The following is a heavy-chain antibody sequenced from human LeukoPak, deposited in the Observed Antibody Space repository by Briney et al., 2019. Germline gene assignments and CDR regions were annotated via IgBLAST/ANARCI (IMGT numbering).Heavy chain of an antibody. CDR2: IYYSGST. D-gene: IGHD3-22*01. Sequence: SETLSLTCTVSGGSISSSSYYWGWIRQPPGKGLEWIGGIYYSGSTYYNPSLKSRVTISVDTSKNQFSLKLSSVTAANTAVYYCARDEDYDSSVWIPWGQGTLVTVSS. CDR3: ARDEDYDSSVWIP. V-gene: IGHV4-39*07. J-gene: IGHJ5*02. CDR1: GGSISSSSYY.